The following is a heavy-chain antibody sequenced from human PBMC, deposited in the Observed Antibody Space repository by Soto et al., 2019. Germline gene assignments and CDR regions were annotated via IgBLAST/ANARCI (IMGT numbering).Heavy chain of an antibody. CDR2: IYSGGST. CDR1: GFTVSSNY. D-gene: IGHD3-3*01. J-gene: IGHJ3*02. V-gene: IGHV3-53*01. CDR3: ASGTYPRTHYDFWRTDAFDI. Sequence: GGSLRLSCAASGFTVSSNYMSWVRQAPGKGLEWVSVIYSGGSTYYADSVKGRFTISRDNSKNTLYLQMNSLRAEDTAVYYCASGTYPRTHYDFWRTDAFDIWGQGTMVTVSS.